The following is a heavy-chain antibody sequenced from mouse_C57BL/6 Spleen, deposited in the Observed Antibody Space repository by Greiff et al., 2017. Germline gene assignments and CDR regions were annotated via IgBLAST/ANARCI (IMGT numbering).Heavy chain of an antibody. CDR2: ISSGSSTI. CDR1: GFTFSDYG. Sequence: EVQLVESGGGLVKPGGSLKLSCAASGFTFSDYGMHWVRQAPEKGLEWVAYISSGSSTIYYADTVKGRFTISRDNAKNTLFLQMTSLRSEDTAMYYCARKIYYDYDGEYYFDYWGQGTTLTVSS. CDR3: ARKIYYDYDGEYYFDY. V-gene: IGHV5-17*01. J-gene: IGHJ2*01. D-gene: IGHD2-4*01.